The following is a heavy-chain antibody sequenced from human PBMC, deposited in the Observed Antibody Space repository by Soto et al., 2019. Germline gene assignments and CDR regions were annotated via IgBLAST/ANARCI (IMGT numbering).Heavy chain of an antibody. J-gene: IGHJ6*04. CDR3: ARDVFYAMDV. V-gene: IGHV3-48*03. D-gene: IGHD2-2*01. Sequence: PGGSLRLSSEVSGFTFSSYEMYWVRQAAGKGLEWVAYISSSGETVYYAGSVQGRFTISRNNAKNSLYLQMSSLGAEDTAVYYCARDVFYAMDVRGAGTTVTVSS. CDR2: ISSSGETV. CDR1: GFTFSSYE.